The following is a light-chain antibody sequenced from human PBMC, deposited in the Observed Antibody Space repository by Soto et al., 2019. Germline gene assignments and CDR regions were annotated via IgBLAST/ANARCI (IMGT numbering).Light chain of an antibody. CDR2: GTS. J-gene: IGKJ1*01. V-gene: IGKV3-20*01. CDR3: QRFGTSPPWT. CDR1: QSLRSSL. Sequence: ETMMTQSPDTLSVSLGERATLSCRASQSLRSSLAWYQQKPGQAPRLLIYGTSIRATGIPDRFSGSGSGTEFTITITRMETEDFAVYYCQRFGTSPPWTFGQGTKVDIK.